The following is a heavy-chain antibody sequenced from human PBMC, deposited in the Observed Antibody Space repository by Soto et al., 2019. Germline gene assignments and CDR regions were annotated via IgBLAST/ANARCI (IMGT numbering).Heavy chain of an antibody. D-gene: IGHD6-19*01. V-gene: IGHV4-59*08. J-gene: IGHJ4*02. Sequence: QVQLQESGPGLVRPSETLSLTCTVSSDSISSYYWIWIRQSPGKGLEWIGYTDYSGNTNYNHSLKSRVTTSGDTSKNQFSLRLSSVTAADTAVYYCARAVGDPLYYLDSWGQGTLVTVSS. CDR1: SDSISSYY. CDR3: ARAVGDPLYYLDS. CDR2: TDYSGNT.